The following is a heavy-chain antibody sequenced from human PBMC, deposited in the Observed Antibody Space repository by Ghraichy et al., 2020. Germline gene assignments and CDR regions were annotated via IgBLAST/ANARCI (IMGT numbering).Heavy chain of an antibody. J-gene: IGHJ6*02. Sequence: SVKVSSKASGGTFSSYAISWVRQAPGQGLEWMGRIIPILGIANYAQKFQGRVTITADKSTSTAYMELSSLRSEDTAVYYCARNGLSGVVPAATHSGSYYNHYYGMDVWGQGSTVTVSS. D-gene: IGHD3-10*01. CDR2: IIPILGIA. CDR1: GGTFSSYA. CDR3: ARNGLSGVVPAATHSGSYYNHYYGMDV. V-gene: IGHV1-69*04.